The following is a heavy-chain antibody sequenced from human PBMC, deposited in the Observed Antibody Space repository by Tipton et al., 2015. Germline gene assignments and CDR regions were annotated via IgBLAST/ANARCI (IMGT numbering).Heavy chain of an antibody. CDR2: LYYNDNI. CDR1: GGSIANSRYS. Sequence: TLSLTCTVSGGSIANSRYSWGWVRQPPGKGLEWIVSLYYNDNIYYNPSLQSRVAMSADTPRNHFSPNLTSVTAADTSVYYCVRPANHGFDVWGQGTMVTVSS. V-gene: IGHV4-39*01. J-gene: IGHJ3*01. CDR3: VRPANHGFDV.